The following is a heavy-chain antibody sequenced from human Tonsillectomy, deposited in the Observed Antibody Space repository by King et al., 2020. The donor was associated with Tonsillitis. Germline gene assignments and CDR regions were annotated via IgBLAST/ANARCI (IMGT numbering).Heavy chain of an antibody. CDR3: ARVNVSGSLY. D-gene: IGHD3-10*01. CDR1: GYTFINYG. V-gene: IGHV1-18*01. Sequence: VQLVESGAEVKKPGASVKVSCKASGYTFINYGISWVRQAPGQGLEWMGWISVYNGNTNYAQNLQGRVTLTTDTSTSTAYMELRSLGYDDTAVYYCARVNVSGSLYWGQGTLVTVSS. CDR2: ISVYNGNT. J-gene: IGHJ4*02.